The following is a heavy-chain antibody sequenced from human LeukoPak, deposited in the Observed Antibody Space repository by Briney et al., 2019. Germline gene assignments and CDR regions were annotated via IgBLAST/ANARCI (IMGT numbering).Heavy chain of an antibody. CDR2: ISSSSGTI. V-gene: IGHV3-48*02. Sequence: PGGSLRLSCAASGFIFSLYSMSWVRQAPGKGLEWIADISSSSGTISYADSVKGRFTISRDNAKNSVYLQMNSLRDEDTAVYYCAREKSGADFWGQGTLVTVSS. J-gene: IGHJ4*02. D-gene: IGHD3-10*01. CDR1: GFIFSLYS. CDR3: AREKSGADF.